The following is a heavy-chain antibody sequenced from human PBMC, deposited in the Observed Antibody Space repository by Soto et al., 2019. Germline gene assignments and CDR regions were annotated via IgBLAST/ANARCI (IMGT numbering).Heavy chain of an antibody. CDR3: ARGRYCLTGRCFPNWFDS. V-gene: IGHV4-30-4*08. CDR2: IYKSATT. J-gene: IGHJ5*01. Sequence: PSETLSLTCSVSGDSITTVDYCWAWIRQPPGQALEYIGYIYKSATTYYNPSFESRVSISLDTSKSQFSLNLTSVTAADAAVYFCARGRYCLTGRCFPNWFDSWGQGTLVTVSS. D-gene: IGHD2-15*01. CDR1: GDSITTVDYC.